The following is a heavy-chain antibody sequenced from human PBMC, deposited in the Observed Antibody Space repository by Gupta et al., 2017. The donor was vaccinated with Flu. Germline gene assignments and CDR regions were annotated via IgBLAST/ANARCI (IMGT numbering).Heavy chain of an antibody. CDR3: ARPPRGGDTTQTDY. CDR2: IYPGDSDT. D-gene: IGHD4-17*01. Sequence: IHWVGWVRQRPGKGLEGMGSIYPGDSDTRYSQYFQGKVTMSVDRSISTAYQQGSSLQASDSAMYDGARPPRGGDTTQTDYWGQGTLVTVSS. CDR1: IHW. J-gene: IGHJ4*02. V-gene: IGHV5-51*01.